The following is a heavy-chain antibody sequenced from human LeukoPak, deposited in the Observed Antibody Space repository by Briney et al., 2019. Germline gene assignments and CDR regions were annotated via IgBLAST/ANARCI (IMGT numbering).Heavy chain of an antibody. V-gene: IGHV1-2*04. D-gene: IGHD1-7*01. CDR1: GYTFTGYY. J-gene: IGHJ4*02. Sequence: GASVKVSCKASGYTFTGYYMHWVRQAPGQGLEWMGWINPNSGGTNYAQKFQGWVTMTRDTSISTAHMELSRLRSDDTAVYYCARGANWNYVVGINYFDYWGQGTLVTVSS. CDR2: INPNSGGT. CDR3: ARGANWNYVVGINYFDY.